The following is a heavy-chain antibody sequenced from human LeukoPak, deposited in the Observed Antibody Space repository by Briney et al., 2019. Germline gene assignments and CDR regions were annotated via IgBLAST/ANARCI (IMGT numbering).Heavy chain of an antibody. Sequence: QSGGSLRLSCAASGFTVSSNYMSWVRQAPGKGLEWVSVIYSGGSTYYADSVKGRFTISRDNSKNTLYLQMNSLRAEDTAVYYCVSQQLVPNYFDYWGQGTLVTVSS. J-gene: IGHJ4*02. CDR3: VSQQLVPNYFDY. V-gene: IGHV3-53*01. D-gene: IGHD6-13*01. CDR1: GFTVSSNY. CDR2: IYSGGST.